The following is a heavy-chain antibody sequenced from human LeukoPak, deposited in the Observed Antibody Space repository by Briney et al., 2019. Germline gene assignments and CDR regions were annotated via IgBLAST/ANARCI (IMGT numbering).Heavy chain of an antibody. CDR3: AKGTSSWHEFDY. CDR2: ISWNSGSI. Sequence: GGSLRLSCAASGFTFDDYAMHWVRQAPGKGLEWVSGISWNSGSIAYADSVKGRFTISRDNSKNSLYLQMNSLRAEDTALYYCAKGTSSWHEFDYWGQGTLVTVSS. V-gene: IGHV3-9*01. D-gene: IGHD6-13*01. CDR1: GFTFDDYA. J-gene: IGHJ4*02.